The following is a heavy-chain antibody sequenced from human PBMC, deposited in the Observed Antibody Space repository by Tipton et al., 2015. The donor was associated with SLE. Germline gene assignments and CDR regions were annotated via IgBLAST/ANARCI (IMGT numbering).Heavy chain of an antibody. CDR2: IYTSGST. Sequence: TLSLTCTVSGGSISSGSYYWSWIRQSAGTGLEWIGHIYTSGSTNYNPSLKSRVTISVDTSRTQFSLQLSSVTAADTAVYYCARQSAYSSPKYSFDVWGQGALVTVS. J-gene: IGHJ3*01. CDR3: ARQSAYSSPKYSFDV. CDR1: GGSISSGSYY. V-gene: IGHV4-61*09. D-gene: IGHD6-13*01.